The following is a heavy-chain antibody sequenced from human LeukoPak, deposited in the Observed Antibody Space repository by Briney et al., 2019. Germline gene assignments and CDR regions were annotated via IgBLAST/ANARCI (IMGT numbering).Heavy chain of an antibody. D-gene: IGHD6-13*01. V-gene: IGHV1-18*01. J-gene: IGHJ5*01. CDR3: ARDHSGYSSSPRFDS. CDR1: GYTFTSYG. CDR2: ISAYNGNT. Sequence: GASVKVSFKASGYTFTSYGISWVRQAPGQGLEWMGWISAYNGNTNYAQKLQGRVTMTTDTSTSTAYMELRSLRSDDTAVYYCARDHSGYSSSPRFDSWGQGTLVTVSS.